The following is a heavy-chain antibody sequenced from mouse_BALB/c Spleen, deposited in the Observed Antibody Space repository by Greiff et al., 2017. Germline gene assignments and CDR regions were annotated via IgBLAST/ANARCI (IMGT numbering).Heavy chain of an antibody. V-gene: IGHV5-6-5*01. CDR3: ARDDGYPYAMDY. J-gene: IGHJ4*01. CDR1: GFTFSSYA. CDR2: ISSGGST. D-gene: IGHD2-3*01. Sequence: EVHLVESGGGLVKPGGSLKLSCAASGFTFSSYAMSWVRQTPEKRLEWVASISSGGSTYYPDSVKGRFTISRDNARNILYLQMSSLRSEDTAMYYCARDDGYPYAMDYWGQGTSVTVSS.